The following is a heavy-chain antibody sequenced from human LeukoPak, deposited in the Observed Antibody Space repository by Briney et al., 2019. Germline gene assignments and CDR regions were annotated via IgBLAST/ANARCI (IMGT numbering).Heavy chain of an antibody. J-gene: IGHJ5*02. V-gene: IGHV1-18*01. CDR1: GYSFTSTG. CDR3: ARVVTPKYCSSTSCYWKGWFDP. CDR2: ISAYSGNT. Sequence: ASVKVSCKASGYSFTSTGISWVRQAPGHGPEWMGWISAYSGNTNYTHRFQGRVTMTTETSTSTAYMELRSLTLDDTAVYYCARVVTPKYCSSTSCYWKGWFDPWGQGTLVTVSS. D-gene: IGHD2-2*01.